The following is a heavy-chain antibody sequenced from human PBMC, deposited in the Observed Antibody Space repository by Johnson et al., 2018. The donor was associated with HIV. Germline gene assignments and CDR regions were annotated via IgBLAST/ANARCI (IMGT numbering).Heavy chain of an antibody. CDR3: AKGTSEYSSRVGAFDI. Sequence: VESGGGVVQPGRSLRLSCAASGFTFDDYAMHWVRQAPGKGLEWVSGISWNSGSIGYADSVKGRFTISRDNAKNSLYLQMNSLRAEDTALYYCAKGTSEYSSRVGAFDIGGQGTMVTVSS. D-gene: IGHD6-6*01. V-gene: IGHV3-9*01. CDR1: GFTFDDYA. CDR2: ISWNSGSI. J-gene: IGHJ3*02.